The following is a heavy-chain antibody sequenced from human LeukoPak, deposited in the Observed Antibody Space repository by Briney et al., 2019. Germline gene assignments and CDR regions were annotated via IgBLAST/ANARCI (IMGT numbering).Heavy chain of an antibody. CDR2: IYYSGST. J-gene: IGHJ5*02. V-gene: IGHV4-59*01. D-gene: IGHD3-10*01. CDR1: GGSISSYY. Sequence: KTSETLSLTCTVSGGSISSYYWSWIRQPPGKGLEWIGYIYYSGSTNYNPSLKSRVTISVDTSKNQFSLKLSSVTAADTAVYYCARESIRSGSYFDPWGQGTLVTVSS. CDR3: ARESIRSGSYFDP.